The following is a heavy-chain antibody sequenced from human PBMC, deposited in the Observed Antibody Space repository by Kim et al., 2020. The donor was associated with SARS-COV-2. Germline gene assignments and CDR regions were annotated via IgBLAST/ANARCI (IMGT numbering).Heavy chain of an antibody. CDR2: INPNSGNT. CDR1: GYTFTSYD. J-gene: IGHJ4*02. CDR3: AREGWETVNPFDF. Sequence: ASVKVSCKASGYTFTSYDINWVRQATGQGLEWMEWINPNSGNTGYAQKFQGRVTMTRNTSIRTAYMELSSLASDDTAVYFCAREGWETVNPFDFWGQGTLVTVSS. D-gene: IGHD1-26*01. V-gene: IGHV1-8*01.